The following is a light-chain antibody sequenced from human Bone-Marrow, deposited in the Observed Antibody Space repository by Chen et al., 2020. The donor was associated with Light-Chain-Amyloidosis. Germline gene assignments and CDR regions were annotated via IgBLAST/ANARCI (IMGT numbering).Light chain of an antibody. CDR3: QQSYSTPPMYN. Sequence: DIQMTQSPSSLSASVGDRVTITCRASQSIRSYLNWYQQKPGKAPKLLIYAASNLQSGVPSRFSGRGAGTEFTLTNSSLQSEDCATNYCQQSYSTPPMYNLGQGTKL. CDR1: QSIRSY. CDR2: AAS. V-gene: IGKV1-39*01. J-gene: IGKJ2*01.